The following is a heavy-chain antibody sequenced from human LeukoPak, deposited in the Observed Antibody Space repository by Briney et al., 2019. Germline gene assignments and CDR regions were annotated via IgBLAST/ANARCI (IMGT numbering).Heavy chain of an antibody. CDR1: GFTFSSSA. CDR2: ISNTGRLS. J-gene: IGHJ5*02. D-gene: IGHD5-24*01. CDR3: AKGGLRDGYSYAP. Sequence: GGSLRLSCAASGFTFSSSAMSWVRQAPGKGLEWVAAISNTGRLSYCADSVNGRFTISRDNSKNTLSLQMNSLRAADTAVYYCAKGGLRDGYSYAPWGQGTLITVSS. V-gene: IGHV3-23*01.